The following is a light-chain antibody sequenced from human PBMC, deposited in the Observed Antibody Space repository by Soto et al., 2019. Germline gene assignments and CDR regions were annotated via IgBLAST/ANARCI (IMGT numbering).Light chain of an antibody. CDR2: EAS. CDR3: QHYDNLPLT. V-gene: IGKV1-33*01. Sequence: DIQITQSPSSLSASVGYRVTITCQTSQDISNYLNWYQQKPGKAPKLLIYEASNLETGVPSRFSGSGSGTDFTFTISSLQPEDIATYYCQHYDNLPLTFGGGTKVDIK. J-gene: IGKJ4*01. CDR1: QDISNY.